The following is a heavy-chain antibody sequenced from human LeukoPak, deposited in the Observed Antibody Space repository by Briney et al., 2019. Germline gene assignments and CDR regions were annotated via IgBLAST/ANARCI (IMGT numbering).Heavy chain of an antibody. J-gene: IGHJ4*02. CDR1: GFSFSGYW. V-gene: IGHV3-15*07. CDR3: ARGHPHSSSYYGSFDF. D-gene: IGHD6-13*01. Sequence: GGSLRLSCEGSGFSFSGYWMHWVRQAPGKGLEWVGRIKSKTDGGTTDYAAPVKGRFTISRDDSKNTLYLQMNSLRVEDTAVYFCARGHPHSSSYYGSFDFWGQGTLVTVSS. CDR2: IKSKTDGGTT.